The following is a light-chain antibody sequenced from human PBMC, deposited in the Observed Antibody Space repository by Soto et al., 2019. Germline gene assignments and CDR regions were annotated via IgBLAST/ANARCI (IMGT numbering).Light chain of an antibody. CDR1: QNISNY. V-gene: IGKV3-15*01. J-gene: IGKJ1*01. Sequence: IVLTQSPATLSLSPGKRATLSCRASQNISNYLIWYQQKPGQAPRLLIYGASSRATGIPARFSGSGSGTEFTLTITSLQSEDFAVYYCQQYNSWPRTFGQGTKVDIK. CDR3: QQYNSWPRT. CDR2: GAS.